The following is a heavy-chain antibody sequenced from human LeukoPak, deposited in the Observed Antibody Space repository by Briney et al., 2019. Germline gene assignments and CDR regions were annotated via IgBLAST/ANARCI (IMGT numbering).Heavy chain of an antibody. CDR1: GFTVSSNY. D-gene: IGHD2-2*01. Sequence: GGSLRLSCAASGFTVSSNYMSWVRQTPGKGLEWVSVVYSGGSTYYADSVKGRFTISRDTSKNTLYLQMNSLRAEDTAVYYCARDYCSSTSCLFDYWGQGTLVTVSS. J-gene: IGHJ4*02. CDR2: VYSGGST. CDR3: ARDYCSSTSCLFDY. V-gene: IGHV3-53*01.